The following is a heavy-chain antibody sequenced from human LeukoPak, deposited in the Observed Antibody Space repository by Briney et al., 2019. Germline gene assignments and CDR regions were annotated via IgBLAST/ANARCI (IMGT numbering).Heavy chain of an antibody. CDR1: GFIFSDYW. CDR3: ARATARKYFDY. V-gene: IGHV3-21*01. Sequence: GGSLRLSCAASGFIFSDYWMTWVRQAPGKGLEWVSSISSSSSYIYYADSVKGRFTISRDNAKNSLYLQMNSLRAEDTAVYYCARATARKYFDYWGQGTLVTVSS. D-gene: IGHD5-18*01. CDR2: ISSSSSYI. J-gene: IGHJ4*02.